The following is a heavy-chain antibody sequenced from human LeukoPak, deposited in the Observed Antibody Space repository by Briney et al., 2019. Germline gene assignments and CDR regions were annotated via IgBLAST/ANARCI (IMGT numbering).Heavy chain of an antibody. V-gene: IGHV3-48*04. CDR1: GFTFSNYN. J-gene: IGHJ4*02. Sequence: PGGSLRLSCAASGFTFSNYNMNWVRQAPGKGLEWVSYISSRNTPIFYADSVKGRFTISRDNAKNSLYLQMNSLRAEDTAVYYCAKDTDGAAAGTTWGHWGQGTLVTVSS. CDR2: ISSRNTPI. D-gene: IGHD6-13*01. CDR3: AKDTDGAAAGTTWGH.